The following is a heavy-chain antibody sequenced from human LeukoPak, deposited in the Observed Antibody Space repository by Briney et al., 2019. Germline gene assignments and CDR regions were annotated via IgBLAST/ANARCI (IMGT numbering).Heavy chain of an antibody. V-gene: IGHV3-74*01. CDR1: GFNLSSYR. D-gene: IGHD3-10*01. J-gene: IGHJ6*04. CDR2: INSDGSST. Sequence: GGSLRLSCAASGFNLSSYRMPSVRQATGKGLVWVSRINSDGSSTSYADSVEGRFTISRDNAKNTLYLQMNSLRAEDTAVYYCASSYGSGSYYYYYYGMDVWGKGTTVTVSS. CDR3: ASSYGSGSYYYYYYGMDV.